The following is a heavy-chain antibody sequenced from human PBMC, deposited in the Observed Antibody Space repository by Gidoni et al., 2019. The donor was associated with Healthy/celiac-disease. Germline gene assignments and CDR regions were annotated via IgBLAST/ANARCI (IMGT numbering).Heavy chain of an antibody. J-gene: IGHJ4*02. CDR3: ARGSDPYDILTGTLDY. CDR2: IWYDGSNK. V-gene: IGHV3-33*01. CDR1: GFTFSNYG. Sequence: QVQLVESGGGVVQPGRSLRLSCAASGFTFSNYGMHWVRQAPGKGLEWVAVIWYDGSNKYYADSVKGRFTISRDNSKNTLYLQVNSLRAEDTAVYYCARGSDPYDILTGTLDYWGQGTLVTVSS. D-gene: IGHD3-9*01.